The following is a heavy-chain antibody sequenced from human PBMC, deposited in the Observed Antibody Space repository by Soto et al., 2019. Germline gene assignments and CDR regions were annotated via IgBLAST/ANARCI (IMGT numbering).Heavy chain of an antibody. Sequence: SETLSLTCTVSGGSISSSSYYWGWIRQPPGKGLEWIGSIYYSGSTYYNPSLKSRVTISVDTSKNQFSLKSDDTAVYYCARGGYYDNTWGKLSHYGLDVWGQGTSVTVSS. V-gene: IGHV4-39*07. CDR3: ARGGYYDNTWGKLSHYGLDV. CDR1: GGSISSSSYY. CDR2: IYYSGST. J-gene: IGHJ6*02. D-gene: IGHD3-16*01.